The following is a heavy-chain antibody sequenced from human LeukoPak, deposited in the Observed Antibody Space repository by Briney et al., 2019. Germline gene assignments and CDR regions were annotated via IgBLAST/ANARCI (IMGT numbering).Heavy chain of an antibody. J-gene: IGHJ4*02. CDR3: ARGGGNYDILTGYYIYDGGFDY. CDR1: GYSFTSYW. D-gene: IGHD3-9*01. V-gene: IGHV5-51*01. Sequence: GESLKISCKGSGYSFTSYWIGWVRQMPGKGLEWVGIFYSGDSDTRYSPSFQGQVTISADKASSTAYLQWSSLKASDTAMYYCARGGGNYDILTGYYIYDGGFDYWGQGTLVTVSS. CDR2: FYSGDSDT.